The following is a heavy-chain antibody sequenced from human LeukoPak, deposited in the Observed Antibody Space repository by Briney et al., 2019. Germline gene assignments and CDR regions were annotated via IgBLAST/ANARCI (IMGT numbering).Heavy chain of an antibody. D-gene: IGHD6-13*01. Sequence: PGGSLRLSRAASGFTFSSYEMNWVRQAPGKGLEWVSYITSSGSTIYYADSVKGRFTISRDNAKNSLYLQMNSLRAEDTAVHYCARGGSSRIDDAFDIWGQGTMVIVSS. J-gene: IGHJ3*02. CDR1: GFTFSSYE. CDR3: ARGGSSRIDDAFDI. V-gene: IGHV3-48*03. CDR2: ITSSGSTI.